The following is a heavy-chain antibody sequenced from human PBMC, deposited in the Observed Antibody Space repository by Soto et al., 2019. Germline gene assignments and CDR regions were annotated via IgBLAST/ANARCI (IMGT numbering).Heavy chain of an antibody. Sequence: PSETLSLTCAVYGGSFCGYYWSWVRQSPGKGLEWIGEINPTGGTNYNPSLKSRVTISVDTSKDQFSLQLSSVTAADTAVYYCARTRATPASRNLDYWGQGTLVTVSS. CDR2: INPTGGT. V-gene: IGHV4-34*01. CDR1: GGSFCGYY. J-gene: IGHJ4*02. D-gene: IGHD1-1*01. CDR3: ARTRATPASRNLDY.